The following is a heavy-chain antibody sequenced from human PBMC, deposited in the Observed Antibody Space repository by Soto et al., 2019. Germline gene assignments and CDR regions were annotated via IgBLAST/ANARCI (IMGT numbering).Heavy chain of an antibody. CDR1: GFTFSDYY. CDR2: INTRSTYT. Sequence: GGSLRLSCAASGFTFSDYYMSWIRQAPGKGLEWVSYINTRSTYTNYAVSVKGRFTISRDNAKNSLYLQMNSLRVEDTAVYYCVREGFSSPEFDFWGQGTLVTVSS. CDR3: VREGFSSPEFDF. V-gene: IGHV3-11*06. J-gene: IGHJ4*02. D-gene: IGHD6-13*01.